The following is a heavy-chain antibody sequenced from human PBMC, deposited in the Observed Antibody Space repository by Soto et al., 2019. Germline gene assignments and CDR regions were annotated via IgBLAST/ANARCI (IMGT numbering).Heavy chain of an antibody. Sequence: GGSLRLSCAASGFTFSSYAMSWVHQAPGKGLEWVSAISGSGVSTYYADSVKGRFTISRDNSKNTLYLQMNSLRAEDTAVYYCAKAGSSGYYYWFDPWGQGTLVTVSS. V-gene: IGHV3-23*01. J-gene: IGHJ5*02. CDR3: AKAGSSGYYYWFDP. D-gene: IGHD3-22*01. CDR2: ISGSGVST. CDR1: GFTFSSYA.